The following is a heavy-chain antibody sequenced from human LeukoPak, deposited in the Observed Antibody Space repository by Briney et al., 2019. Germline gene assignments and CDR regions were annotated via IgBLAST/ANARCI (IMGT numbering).Heavy chain of an antibody. V-gene: IGHV1-8*02. CDR3: ARGEYYGSGSWGY. Sequence: ASVKVSCKASGYSFISYDINGVRQAPGQGLEWMGWMNPNSGYAGFAQKFQGRVTSTRDTSTGTAYLELSSLRSEDTAVYFCARGEYYGSGSWGYWGQGTLVTVSS. CDR2: MNPNSGYA. CDR1: GYSFISYD. J-gene: IGHJ4*02. D-gene: IGHD3-10*01.